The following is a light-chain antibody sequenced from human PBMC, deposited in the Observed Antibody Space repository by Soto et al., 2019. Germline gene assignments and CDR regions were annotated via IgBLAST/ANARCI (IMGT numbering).Light chain of an antibody. CDR3: QQYKSSST. CDR2: KAS. V-gene: IGKV1-5*03. Sequence: DIKMTKSPSTLSASVGDTFTITCRASESISIWLAWYQQKPGKAPDLLINKASSLQSEVPSRFSGSGSGTEFTLTITSLQPDDFGVYYCQQYKSSSTFGQGTKVDIK. CDR1: ESISIW. J-gene: IGKJ1*01.